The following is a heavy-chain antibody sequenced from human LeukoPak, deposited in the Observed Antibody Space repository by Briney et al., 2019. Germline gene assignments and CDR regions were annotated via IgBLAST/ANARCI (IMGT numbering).Heavy chain of an antibody. V-gene: IGHV1-8*01. Sequence: ASVKVSCKASGYTFTSYDINWVRQATGQGLEWMGWMNPNSGNTGDAQKFQGRVTMTRNTSISTAYMELSSLRSEDTAVYYCASPGGIAAALDYWGQGTLVTVSS. CDR2: MNPNSGNT. D-gene: IGHD6-13*01. CDR3: ASPGGIAAALDY. CDR1: GYTFTSYD. J-gene: IGHJ4*02.